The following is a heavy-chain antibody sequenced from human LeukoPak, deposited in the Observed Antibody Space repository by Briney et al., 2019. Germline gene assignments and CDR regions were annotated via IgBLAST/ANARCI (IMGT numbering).Heavy chain of an antibody. CDR1: GGTFSSYA. CDR2: IIPIFGTA. Sequence: SAKVSCKASGGTFSSYAISWVRQAPGQGLEWMGGIIPIFGTANYAQKFQGRVTITTDESTSTAYMELSSLRSEDTAVYYCARSGSGASSSVDYWGQGTLVTVSS. CDR3: ARSGSGASSSVDY. D-gene: IGHD6-6*01. J-gene: IGHJ4*02. V-gene: IGHV1-69*05.